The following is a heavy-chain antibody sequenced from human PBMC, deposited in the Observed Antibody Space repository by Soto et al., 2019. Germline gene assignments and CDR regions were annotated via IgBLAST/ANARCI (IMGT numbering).Heavy chain of an antibody. CDR1: GFTFSNAW. CDR3: TTGYCTNGVCYPAEYFQH. D-gene: IGHD2-8*01. CDR2: IKSKTDGGTT. Sequence: PGWSLRLSCAASGFTFSNAWMSWVRQAPGKGLEWVGRIKSKTDGGTTDYAAPVKGRFTISRDDSKNTLYLQMNSLKTEDTAVYYCTTGYCTNGVCYPAEYFQHWGQGTLVTVSS. J-gene: IGHJ1*01. V-gene: IGHV3-15*01.